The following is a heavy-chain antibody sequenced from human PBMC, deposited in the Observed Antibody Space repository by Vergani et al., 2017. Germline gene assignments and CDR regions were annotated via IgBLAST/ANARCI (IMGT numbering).Heavy chain of an antibody. CDR1: GFTFSSYA. CDR3: SKGYSSSWYGSWYFDL. D-gene: IGHD6-13*01. J-gene: IGHJ2*01. V-gene: IGHV3-23*01. CDR2: IIGSGGST. Sequence: EVQLLESGGGLVQPGGSLRLSCAASGFTFSSYAMSWVRQAPGKGLEWVSAIIGSGGSTYYADSVKGRFTISRDNSKNTLYLQMNSLRAEDTAVYYCSKGYSSSWYGSWYFDLWGRGTLVTVSS.